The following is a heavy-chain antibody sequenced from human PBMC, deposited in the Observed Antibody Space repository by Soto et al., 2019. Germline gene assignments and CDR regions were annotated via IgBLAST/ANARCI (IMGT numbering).Heavy chain of an antibody. CDR2: ISAYNGNR. Sequence: QVQLVQSGAEVKKPGASVKVSCKASGYTFTNFGISWVRQAPGQGLEWMGWISAYNGNRNQAQNFQARVTKTTDTSSNTAYMELRXXXXXXXXXXXXXXXXXXXXHWGQGTLSTFPS. J-gene: IGHJ4*02. CDR1: GYTFTNFG. CDR3: XXXXXXXXH. V-gene: IGHV1-18*01.